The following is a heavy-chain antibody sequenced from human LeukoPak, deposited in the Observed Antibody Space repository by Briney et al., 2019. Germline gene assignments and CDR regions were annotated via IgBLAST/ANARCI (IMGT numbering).Heavy chain of an antibody. CDR1: GGTFSTYA. V-gene: IGHV1-69*13. CDR3: ASTDMTTVTTDSSYYYMDV. D-gene: IGHD4-17*01. CDR2: IIPIFGTA. J-gene: IGHJ6*03. Sequence: SVKVSCKASGGTFSTYAINWVRQAPGQGLEWMGGIIPIFGTADYAQKFQGRVTITADESTSTAYMELSSLRSEDTAVYYCASTDMTTVTTDSSYYYMDVWGKGTTVTVSS.